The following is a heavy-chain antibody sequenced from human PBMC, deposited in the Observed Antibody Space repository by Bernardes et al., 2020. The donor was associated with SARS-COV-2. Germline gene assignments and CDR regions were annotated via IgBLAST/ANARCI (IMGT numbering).Heavy chain of an antibody. V-gene: IGHV4-39*01. CDR3: VGSSCGIDCYIGGLRSWDYGMDI. J-gene: IGHJ6*02. CDR2: MYNSGST. CDR1: GGSLSSSSYY. D-gene: IGHD2-21*02. Sequence: SETLSLTCSVSGGSLSSSSYYWGWIRQPPGKGLEWIGTMYNSGSTYHNPSLKSRASISKDTSKNQLSLRLQSVTAADTAVYYCVGSSCGIDCYIGGLRSWDYGMDIWGQGTTVSVSS.